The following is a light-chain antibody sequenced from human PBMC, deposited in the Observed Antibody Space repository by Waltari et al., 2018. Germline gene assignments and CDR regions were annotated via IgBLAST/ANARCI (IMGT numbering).Light chain of an antibody. CDR2: RNE. CDR3: ASWDDSLNGHWV. CDR1: SSNLGNNV. Sequence: QSVLTQPPSASGTPGQRVTISCSGTSSNLGNNVVNWYQQVPGTAPKLLIYRNELRPSGVPDRVSASKSGTSASLAISGLQSEDEAEYYCASWDDSLNGHWVFGGGTMVTVL. V-gene: IGLV1-44*01. J-gene: IGLJ3*02.